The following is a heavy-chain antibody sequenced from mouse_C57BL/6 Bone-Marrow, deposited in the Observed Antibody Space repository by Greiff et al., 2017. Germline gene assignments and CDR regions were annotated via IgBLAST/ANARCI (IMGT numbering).Heavy chain of an antibody. V-gene: IGHV5-6*01. Sequence: EVQVVESGGDLVKPGGSLKLSCAASGFTFSSYGMSWVRQTSDKRLEWVATISSGGSYTYYPDSVKGRFTISRDNAKNTLYLQMSSLKSEDTAMYYCAKLAAWFAYWGQGTLVTVSA. CDR3: AKLAAWFAY. CDR1: GFTFSSYG. CDR2: ISSGGSYT. J-gene: IGHJ3*01.